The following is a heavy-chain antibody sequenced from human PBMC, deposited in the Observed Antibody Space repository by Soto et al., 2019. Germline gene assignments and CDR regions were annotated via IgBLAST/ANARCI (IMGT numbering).Heavy chain of an antibody. V-gene: IGHV1-69*13. Sequence: GASVKVSCKXSGGTFSSYAISWVRQAPGQGLEWMGGIIPIFGTANYAQKFQGRVTITADESTSTTYMELSSLGSEDTAVYYCARNRGVEMASNFDYWGQGTLVTVSS. D-gene: IGHD2-15*01. CDR3: ARNRGVEMASNFDY. CDR1: GGTFSSYA. J-gene: IGHJ4*02. CDR2: IIPIFGTA.